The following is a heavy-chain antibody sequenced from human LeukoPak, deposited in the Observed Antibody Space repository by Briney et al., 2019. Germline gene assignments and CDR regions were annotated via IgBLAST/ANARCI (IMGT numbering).Heavy chain of an antibody. CDR1: GYTFTSYD. D-gene: IGHD6-19*01. Sequence: GASVKVSCKASGYTFTSYDINWARQATGQGCEGMGWMNPNSGNTGYAQKFQGRVTMTRNHSISTAYMELSSLRSEDTAVYYCAIRSGWYDESWGQGTLVTVSS. CDR3: AIRSGWYDES. V-gene: IGHV1-8*01. J-gene: IGHJ4*02. CDR2: MNPNSGNT.